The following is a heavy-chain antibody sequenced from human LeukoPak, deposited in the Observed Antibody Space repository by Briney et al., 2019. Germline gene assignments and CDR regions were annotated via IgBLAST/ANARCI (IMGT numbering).Heavy chain of an antibody. Sequence: APLKLSCKASRYTFTSYYMHWVRQAPAPGLEWMGIINPSGGSTSYAQKFQGRVTMTRDTSTSTVYMELSSLRSEDTAVYYCARDYDSSGYYDYWGQGTLVTVSS. J-gene: IGHJ4*02. CDR3: ARDYDSSGYYDY. CDR2: INPSGGST. V-gene: IGHV1-46*01. CDR1: RYTFTSYY. D-gene: IGHD3-22*01.